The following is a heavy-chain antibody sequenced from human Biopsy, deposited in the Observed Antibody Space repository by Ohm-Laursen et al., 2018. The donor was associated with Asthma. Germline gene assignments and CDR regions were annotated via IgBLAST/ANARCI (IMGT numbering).Heavy chain of an antibody. Sequence: SETLSLTCTVPGDSITSGGCCWNWIRQHPGKGLEWIGYIHHSGTSYFNPSLKSRVSFSRDTSKNQFSLRLSSVTAADTAMYYCARIPRGSGSYFVDYWGQGTLVTVSS. V-gene: IGHV4-31*03. J-gene: IGHJ4*02. CDR1: GDSITSGGCC. D-gene: IGHD3-22*01. CDR2: IHHSGTS. CDR3: ARIPRGSGSYFVDY.